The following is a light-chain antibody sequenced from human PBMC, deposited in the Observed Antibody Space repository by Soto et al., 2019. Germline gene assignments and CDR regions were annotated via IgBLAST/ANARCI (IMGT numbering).Light chain of an antibody. CDR2: DVN. Sequence: QSALTQPRSLSGSPGQSVTISCTGTSSDVGGYNYVSWYQHHPGRAPKLLIYDVNKRPSGVPDRFSGSKSGTTASLTISGLQAEDEADYYCCSYAGSYTVVFGGGTKLTVL. CDR3: CSYAGSYTVV. J-gene: IGLJ2*01. V-gene: IGLV2-11*01. CDR1: SSDVGGYNY.